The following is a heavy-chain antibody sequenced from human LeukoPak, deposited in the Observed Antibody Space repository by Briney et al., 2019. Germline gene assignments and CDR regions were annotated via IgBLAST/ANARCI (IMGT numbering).Heavy chain of an antibody. D-gene: IGHD3-3*01. CDR3: AIPTAKITIFGVVESVTPDY. CDR1: GYTFTGYY. V-gene: IGHV1-2*02. J-gene: IGHJ4*02. Sequence: ASVKVSCKASGYTFTGYYMHWVRQAPGQGLEWMGWINPNSGGTNYAQKFQGRVTMTRDTSISTAYMELSRLRSDDTAVYYCAIPTAKITIFGVVESVTPDYWGQGTLVTVSS. CDR2: INPNSGGT.